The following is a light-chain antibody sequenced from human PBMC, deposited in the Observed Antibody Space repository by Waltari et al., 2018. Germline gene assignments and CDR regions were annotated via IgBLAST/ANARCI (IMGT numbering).Light chain of an antibody. CDR1: GRDVGGHKS. CDR2: DVT. J-gene: IGLJ2*01. CDR3: SSYSTSRTH. Sequence: QSALPQPASVSGAPGQSITISCTAAGRDVGGHKSDPWYQQHPGKAPNLIIYDVTDRPSGISNRFSGSKSGNTASLTISGLQAEDEADYYCSSYSTSRTHFGGGTKLTVL. V-gene: IGLV2-14*03.